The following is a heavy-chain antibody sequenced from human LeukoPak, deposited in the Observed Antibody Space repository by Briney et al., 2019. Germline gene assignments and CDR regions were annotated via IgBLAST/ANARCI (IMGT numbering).Heavy chain of an antibody. V-gene: IGHV3-48*01. Sequence: GGSLRLSCAASGFTFSSYSMNWVRQAPGKGLEWVSYISSSSSTIYYADFVKGRFTISRDNAKNSLYLQMNSLRAEDTAVCYCARDRWPPRQNWFDPWGQGTLVTVSS. D-gene: IGHD4-23*01. CDR3: ARDRWPPRQNWFDP. CDR1: GFTFSSYS. J-gene: IGHJ5*02. CDR2: ISSSSSTI.